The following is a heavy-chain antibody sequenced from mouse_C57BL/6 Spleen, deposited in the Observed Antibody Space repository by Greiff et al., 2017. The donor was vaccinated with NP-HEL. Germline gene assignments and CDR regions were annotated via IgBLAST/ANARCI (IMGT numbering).Heavy chain of an antibody. CDR1: GFTFSSYA. J-gene: IGHJ4*01. CDR3: ARDRGLLRAVMDY. V-gene: IGHV5-4*01. D-gene: IGHD1-1*01. Sequence: EVMLVESGGGLVKPGGSLKLSCAASGFTFSSYAMSWVRQTPEKRLEWVATISDGGSYTYYPDNVKGRFTISRDNAKNNLYLQMSHLKSEDTAMYYCARDRGLLRAVMDYWGQGTSVTVSS. CDR2: ISDGGSYT.